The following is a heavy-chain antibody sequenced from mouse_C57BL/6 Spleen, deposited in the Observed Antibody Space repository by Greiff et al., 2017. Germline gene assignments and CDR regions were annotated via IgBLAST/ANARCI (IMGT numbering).Heavy chain of an antibody. D-gene: IGHD1-1*01. CDR1: GYAFSSSW. J-gene: IGHJ2*01. CDR2: IYPGDGDT. Sequence: VKLQESGPELVKPGASVKISCKASGYAFSSSWMNWVKQRPGKGLEWIGRIYPGDGDTNYNGKFKGKATLTADKSSSTAYMQLSSLTSEDSAVYFCAREGYGSTYYWGQGTTLTVSS. CDR3: AREGYGSTYY. V-gene: IGHV1-82*01.